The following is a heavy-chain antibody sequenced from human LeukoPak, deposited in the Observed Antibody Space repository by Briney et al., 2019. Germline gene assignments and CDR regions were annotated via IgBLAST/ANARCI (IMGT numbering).Heavy chain of an antibody. CDR2: INPKSGGT. CDR1: GYTFTSYA. CDR3: ARISASGWFVDY. D-gene: IGHD6-19*01. J-gene: IGHJ4*02. V-gene: IGHV1-2*02. Sequence: ASVKVSCKASGYTFTSYAMNWVRQAPGQGLEWMGWINPKSGGTNYAQKFSGRVTMTRDTSISTAYMELSGLRSDDTAVYHCARISASGWFVDYWGQGTLVTVSS.